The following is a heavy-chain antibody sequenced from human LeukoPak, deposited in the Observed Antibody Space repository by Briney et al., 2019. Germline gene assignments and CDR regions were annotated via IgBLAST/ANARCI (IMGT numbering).Heavy chain of an antibody. V-gene: IGHV4-4*07. CDR1: GGSINSDF. CDR3: ARTSPYSSGWYPQDYYYRDV. D-gene: IGHD6-19*01. Sequence: SETLSLTCSVSGGSINSDFWTWIRQPAGKGLEWIGSIYHSVSTYYKPSLKSRVTISVDMSKNQFSLKLSSVTAADTAVYYCARTSPYSSGWYPQDYYYRDVWGKGTSVTVSS. J-gene: IGHJ6*03. CDR2: IYHSVST.